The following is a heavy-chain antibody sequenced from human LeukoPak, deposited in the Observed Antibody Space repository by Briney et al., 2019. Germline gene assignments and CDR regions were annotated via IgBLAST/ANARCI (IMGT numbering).Heavy chain of an antibody. CDR1: GGSISSYY. V-gene: IGHV4-4*07. CDR2: IYTSGST. D-gene: IGHD1-26*01. Sequence: SETLSLTCTVSGGSISSYYWSWIRQPAGKGLEWIGRIYTSGSTNYNPSLKSRVTMSVDTSKNQFSLKLSSVTAADTAVYYCARGGAEGSWGYYYYYGMDVWGQGTTVTVSS. J-gene: IGHJ6*02. CDR3: ARGGAEGSWGYYYYYGMDV.